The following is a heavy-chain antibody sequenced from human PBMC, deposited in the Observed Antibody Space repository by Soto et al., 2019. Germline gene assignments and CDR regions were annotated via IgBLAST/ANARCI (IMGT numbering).Heavy chain of an antibody. CDR1: GFTFSDAW. CDR3: LEYWHGMDV. J-gene: IGHJ6*02. V-gene: IGHV3-15*07. CDR2: IKSKIDGGTT. Sequence: GSLRLSCAASGFTFSDAWLNWVRQAPGKGLEWVGSIKSKIDGGTTDYAAPVKGRFIISRDDSKNTVYLQMNNLKTEDTAVYYCLEYWHGMDVWGQGTTVTVSS. D-gene: IGHD2-8*02.